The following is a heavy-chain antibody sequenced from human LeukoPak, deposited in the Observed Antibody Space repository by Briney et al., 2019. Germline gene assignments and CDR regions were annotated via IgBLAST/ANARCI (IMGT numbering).Heavy chain of an antibody. V-gene: IGHV3-9*01. Sequence: RSGGSLRLSCAASGFTFDDYAMHWVRQAPGKGLEWVSGISWNSGSIGYADSVKGRFTISRDNAKNSLYLQMNSLRAEDTALYYCAKDITYSGYYFDYWGQGTLVTVSS. CDR2: ISWNSGSI. CDR1: GFTFDDYA. J-gene: IGHJ4*02. D-gene: IGHD5-12*01. CDR3: AKDITYSGYYFDY.